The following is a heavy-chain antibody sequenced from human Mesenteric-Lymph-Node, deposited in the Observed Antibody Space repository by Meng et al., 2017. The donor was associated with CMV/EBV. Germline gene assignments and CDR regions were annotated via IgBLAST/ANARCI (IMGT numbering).Heavy chain of an antibody. CDR1: GFTFDDYA. J-gene: IGHJ4*02. V-gene: IGHV3-66*01. CDR3: ARGDGSIHASRLLDY. D-gene: IGHD2-15*01. Sequence: GGSLRLSCAASGFTFDDYAMHWVRQAPGTGLEWVSLIYSDGSPYYADSVKGRFTISRDNSKNTLFLQMNSLRVEDTAVYYCARGDGSIHASRLLDYWGQGTQVTVSS. CDR2: IYSDGSP.